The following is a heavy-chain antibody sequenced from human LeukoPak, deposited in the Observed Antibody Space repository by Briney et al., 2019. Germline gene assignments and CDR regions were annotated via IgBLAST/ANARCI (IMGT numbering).Heavy chain of an antibody. CDR1: GFTFSSYW. CDR2: IKQDGSEK. V-gene: IGHV3-7*01. Sequence: PGGSLRLSCAASGFTFSSYWMSWIRQAPGKELEWVANIKQDGSEKYYVDSVKGRFTISRDNAKNSLYLQMNSLRAEDTAVYYCARDRSGDYQQWLVGGYWGQGTLVTVSS. CDR3: ARDRSGDYQQWLVGGY. D-gene: IGHD6-19*01. J-gene: IGHJ4*02.